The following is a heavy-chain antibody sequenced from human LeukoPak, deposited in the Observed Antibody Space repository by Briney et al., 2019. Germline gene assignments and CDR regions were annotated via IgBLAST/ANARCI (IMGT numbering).Heavy chain of an antibody. V-gene: IGHV1-24*01. CDR3: ATGYLVTAGLMDV. Sequence: GASVKVSCRVSGYTVTELSIHWVRRAPGKGLEWVGGFDVEDGEIIYAQKFQGRVTMTEDTSTDTAYMELSSLRSEDTAVYYCATGYLVTAGLMDVWGQGTTVTVSS. D-gene: IGHD6-13*01. CDR2: FDVEDGEI. J-gene: IGHJ6*02. CDR1: GYTVTELS.